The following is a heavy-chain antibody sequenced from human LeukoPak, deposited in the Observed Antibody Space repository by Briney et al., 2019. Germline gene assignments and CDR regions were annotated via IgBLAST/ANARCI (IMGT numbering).Heavy chain of an antibody. J-gene: IGHJ4*02. CDR3: ARHLSGVTGYTYGRGIDY. CDR2: ISSGSSAI. V-gene: IGHV3-21*01. CDR1: GFTFTTYS. Sequence: PGGSLRLSCEASGFTFTTYSMTWVRQAPGKGLEWVSIISSGSSAIFSADALKGRFTISRDDAKNLLYLDMNSLRAEDTAVYYCARHLSGVTGYTYGRGIDYWGQGTLVTVSS. D-gene: IGHD5-18*01.